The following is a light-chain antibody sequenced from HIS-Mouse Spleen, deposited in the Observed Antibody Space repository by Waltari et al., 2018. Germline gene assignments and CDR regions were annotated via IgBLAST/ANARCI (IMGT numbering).Light chain of an antibody. CDR3: SSYAGSNNLV. Sequence: QSALTQPPSASGSPGQSVTISCTGTSSYVGGYTYVPWYQQHPGKAPKPMIYEVSKRPSGVPDRFSGSKSGNTASLTVSGLQAEDEADYYCSSYAGSNNLVFGGGTKLTVL. CDR1: SSYVGGYTY. CDR2: EVS. V-gene: IGLV2-8*01. J-gene: IGLJ2*01.